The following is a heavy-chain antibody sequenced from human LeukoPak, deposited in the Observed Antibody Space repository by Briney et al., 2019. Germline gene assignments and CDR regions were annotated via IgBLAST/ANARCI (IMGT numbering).Heavy chain of an antibody. V-gene: IGHV4-4*07. CDR1: GGSISSYY. CDR3: AKDFADAFDI. Sequence: NTSETLSLTCTVSGGSISSYYWSWIRQPAGKGLEWIGRIYTSGSTNYNPSLKSRVTMSVDTSKNQFSLKLSSATAADTAVYYCAKDFADAFDIWGQGTMVTVSS. D-gene: IGHD3-3*01. CDR2: IYTSGST. J-gene: IGHJ3*02.